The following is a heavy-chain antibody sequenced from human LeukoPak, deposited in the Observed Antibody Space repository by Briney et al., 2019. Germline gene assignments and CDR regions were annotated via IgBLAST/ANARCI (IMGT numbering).Heavy chain of an antibody. J-gene: IGHJ5*02. CDR1: GYTFTSYH. V-gene: IGHV1-18*01. Sequence: GASVKVSCKASGYTFTSYHITWVRQAPGQGLEWMGWISAYNGNTNYAQKLQGRVTMTTDTSTSTAYMELRSLRSDDTAVYYCARDGSYIVVVPAELNWFDPWGQGTLVTASS. D-gene: IGHD2-2*01. CDR2: ISAYNGNT. CDR3: ARDGSYIVVVPAELNWFDP.